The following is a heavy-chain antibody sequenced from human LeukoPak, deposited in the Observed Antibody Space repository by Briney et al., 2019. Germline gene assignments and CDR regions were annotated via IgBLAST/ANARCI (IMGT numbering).Heavy chain of an antibody. CDR3: ARSGYCSSTSCSPPFDP. CDR1: GYTFTSYG. V-gene: IGHV1-18*01. CDR2: ISAYNGNT. D-gene: IGHD2-2*01. Sequence: ASVKVSCKASGYTFTSYGISWVRQAPGQGLEWMGWISAYNGNTNYAQKFQGRVTMTRDMSTSTVYMELSSLRSEDTAVYYCARSGYCSSTSCSPPFDPWGQGTLVTVSS. J-gene: IGHJ5*02.